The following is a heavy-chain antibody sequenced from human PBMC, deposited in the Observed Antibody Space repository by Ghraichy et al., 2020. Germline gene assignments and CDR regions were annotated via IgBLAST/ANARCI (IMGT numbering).Heavy chain of an antibody. CDR1: GGSFSGYY. CDR2: INHSGST. Sequence: SETLSLTCAVYGGSFSGYYWSWIRQPPGKGLEWIGEINHSGSTNYNPSLKSRVTISVDTSKNQFSLKLSSVTAADTAVYYCARGRLTGTTPVLLFDYWGQGTLVTVSS. D-gene: IGHD1-20*01. J-gene: IGHJ4*02. V-gene: IGHV4-34*01. CDR3: ARGRLTGTTPVLLFDY.